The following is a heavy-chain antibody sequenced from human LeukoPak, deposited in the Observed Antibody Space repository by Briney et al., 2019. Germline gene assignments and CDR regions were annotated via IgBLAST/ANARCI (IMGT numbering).Heavy chain of an antibody. CDR2: ISHSGST. V-gene: IGHV4-59*01. CDR3: ARVVSCSSTSCYSDWFDP. J-gene: IGHJ5*02. D-gene: IGHD2-2*01. CDR1: GGSITSYY. Sequence: SETLSLTCAVSGGSITSYYWSWIRQSPGKGLEWIGYISHSGSTNYNPSLTSRVTISIDTSKNQFSLKLTSVTAADTAVYYCARVVSCSSTSCYSDWFDPWGQGTLVTVSS.